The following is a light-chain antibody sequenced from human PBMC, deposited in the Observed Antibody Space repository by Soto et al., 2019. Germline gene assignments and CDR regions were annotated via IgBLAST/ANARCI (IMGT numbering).Light chain of an antibody. V-gene: IGKV3-15*01. J-gene: IGKJ4*01. CDR2: GAS. Sequence: EILMTQSPATLSVSPGERATLSCRASQSVSSNLARYQQKPGQAPRLLIFGASTRASGIPARFSASGSGTEFSLTISSLQSEDFAVYYCQQYSNWPLTFGGGTKVEI. CDR1: QSVSSN. CDR3: QQYSNWPLT.